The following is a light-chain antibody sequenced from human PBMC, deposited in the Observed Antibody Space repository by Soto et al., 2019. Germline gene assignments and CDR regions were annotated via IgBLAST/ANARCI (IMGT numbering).Light chain of an antibody. CDR2: DAF. Sequence: EIVLTQSPGTLSLSPGERATLSCRASQSISSRYLAWYQQKPGQAPRLLIYDAFSRFTGIPDRFCGSGSGTDFTLTLSILEPEDFAVYYCQDHGTSRLSSFGQGTKLEIK. J-gene: IGKJ2*01. V-gene: IGKV3-20*01. CDR3: QDHGTSRLSS. CDR1: QSISSRY.